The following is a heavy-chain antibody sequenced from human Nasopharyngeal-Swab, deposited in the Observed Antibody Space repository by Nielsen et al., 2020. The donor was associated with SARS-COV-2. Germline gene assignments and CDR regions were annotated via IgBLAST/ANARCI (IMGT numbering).Heavy chain of an antibody. V-gene: IGHV3-23*01. CDR2: ISGSGGST. D-gene: IGHD2/OR15-2a*01. Sequence: LSLTGAASGFTFSSYAMSWVRQAPGKGLEWVSAISGSGGSTYYADSVKGRFTISRDNSKNTLYLQMDSLRAEDTAVYYCAKHPIRIYYYYMDVWGKGTTVTVSS. CDR3: AKHPIRIYYYYMDV. J-gene: IGHJ6*03. CDR1: GFTFSSYA.